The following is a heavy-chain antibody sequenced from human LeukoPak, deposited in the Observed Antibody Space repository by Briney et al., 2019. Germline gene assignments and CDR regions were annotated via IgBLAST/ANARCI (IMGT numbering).Heavy chain of an antibody. D-gene: IGHD3-16*01. CDR1: GGSISSYY. J-gene: IGHJ4*02. Sequence: SETLSLTCTVSGGSISSYYWSWIRQSPGKRLEWLGFIYYSGSASYNPSLKSRVTISVNTSRSQFSLKLRFVTAADTAVYYCARHLHSGSFSYAFGNWGQGTLVTVSS. CDR2: IYYSGSA. CDR3: ARHLHSGSFSYAFGN. V-gene: IGHV4-59*08.